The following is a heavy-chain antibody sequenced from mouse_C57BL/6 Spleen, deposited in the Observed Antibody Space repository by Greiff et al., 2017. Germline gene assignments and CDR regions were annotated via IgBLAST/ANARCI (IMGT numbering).Heavy chain of an antibody. V-gene: IGHV5-17*01. CDR3: ARPHYYGSSYGIDY. Sequence: EVQRVESGGGLVKPGGSLKLSCAASGFTFSDYGMHWVRQAPEKGLEWVAYISSGSSTIYYADTVKGRFTISRDNAKNTLFLQMTSLRSEDTAMYYCARPHYYGSSYGIDYWGQGTTLTVSS. CDR2: ISSGSSTI. D-gene: IGHD1-1*01. CDR1: GFTFSDYG. J-gene: IGHJ2*01.